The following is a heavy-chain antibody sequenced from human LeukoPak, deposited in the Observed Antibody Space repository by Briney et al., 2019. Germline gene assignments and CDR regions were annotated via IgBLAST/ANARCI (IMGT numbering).Heavy chain of an antibody. V-gene: IGHV1-8*01. J-gene: IGHJ6*02. D-gene: IGHD3-9*01. CDR2: MNPNSGNT. CDR1: GYTFTSYD. CDR3: ARAGKAGRGILTPDYYYYYGMDV. Sequence: GASVKVSCKASGYTFTSYDINWVRQATGQGLEWMGWMNPNSGNTGYAQKFQGRVIMTRNTSISTAYMELSSLRSEDTAVYYCARAGKAGRGILTPDYYYYYGMDVWGQGTTVTVSS.